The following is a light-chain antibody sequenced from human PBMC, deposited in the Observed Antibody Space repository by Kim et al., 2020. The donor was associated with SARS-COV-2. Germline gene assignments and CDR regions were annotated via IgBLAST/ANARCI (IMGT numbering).Light chain of an antibody. Sequence: QRVTSACTGSSSNIGTGYNVHWYQLLPGTAPKLLIYVNSRRPSWIPDRFSGSKSGTSASLAITGLQAEDEADYYCQSYDSSLNGYVFGTGTKVTVL. CDR2: VNS. CDR3: QSYDSSLNGYV. J-gene: IGLJ1*01. V-gene: IGLV1-40*01. CDR1: SSNIGTGYN.